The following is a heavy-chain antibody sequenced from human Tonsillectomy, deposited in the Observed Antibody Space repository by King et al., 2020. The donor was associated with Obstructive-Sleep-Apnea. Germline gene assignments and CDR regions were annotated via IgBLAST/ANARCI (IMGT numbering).Heavy chain of an antibody. CDR1: GYSFNNYW. V-gene: IGHV5-10-1*01. J-gene: IGHJ4*02. CDR3: AREPKVTHIDY. Sequence: EVQLVQSGAEVKKPGESLRISCKGSGYSFNNYWISWVRQMPGKGLEWMGRIDPSDSYINDSPSFQGHVTISVDKSINTAYLQWNSLKASDTAMYYCAREPKVTHIDYWGQGTLVTVSS. CDR2: IDPSDSYI. D-gene: IGHD2-21*02.